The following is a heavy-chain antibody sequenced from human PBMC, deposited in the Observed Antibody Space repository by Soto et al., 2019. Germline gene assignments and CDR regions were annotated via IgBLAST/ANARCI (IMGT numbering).Heavy chain of an antibody. D-gene: IGHD3-10*01. Sequence: GGSLRLSCAASGFTFSSYAMHWVRQAPGKGLEWVAVISYDGSNKYYADSVKGRFTISRDNSKNTLYLQMNSLRAEDTAVYYCARDSAYYGSGSYLGWFDPWGQGTLVTVSS. V-gene: IGHV3-30-3*01. CDR3: ARDSAYYGSGSYLGWFDP. CDR2: ISYDGSNK. J-gene: IGHJ5*02. CDR1: GFTFSSYA.